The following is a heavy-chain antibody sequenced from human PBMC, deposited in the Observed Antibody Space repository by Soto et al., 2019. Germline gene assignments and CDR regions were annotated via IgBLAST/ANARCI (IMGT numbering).Heavy chain of an antibody. CDR3: ARAIAVTTPWFDP. D-gene: IGHD4-17*01. V-gene: IGHV4-31*02. CDR2: TDYSGST. CDR1: GGSISSGDYY. Sequence: VQLRESGPGLVNPSQTLSLTCTVSGGSISSGDYYWSWSRQHPGKDLEWIGFTDYSGSTYYNPPLRMRLTISVDTSKNQFSRRLNSVTAADSAVYYCARAIAVTTPWFDPWGQGTLVTVSS. J-gene: IGHJ5*02.